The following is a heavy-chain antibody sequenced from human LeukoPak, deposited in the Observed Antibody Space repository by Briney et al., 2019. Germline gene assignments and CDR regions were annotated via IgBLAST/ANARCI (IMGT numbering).Heavy chain of an antibody. CDR1: GFTFSSYA. D-gene: IGHD5/OR15-5a*01. CDR2: ISGSGGST. V-gene: IGHV3-23*01. J-gene: IGHJ6*03. Sequence: GGSLRLSCAASGFTFSSYAMIWVPHAPGKGLEGVSAISGSGGSTYYADSVKGRFNISRDNSKNTLYLQMNSLRAEDTALYYCARVYELREEDYYYYYMDVWGKGTTVTVSS. CDR3: ARVYELREEDYYYYYMDV.